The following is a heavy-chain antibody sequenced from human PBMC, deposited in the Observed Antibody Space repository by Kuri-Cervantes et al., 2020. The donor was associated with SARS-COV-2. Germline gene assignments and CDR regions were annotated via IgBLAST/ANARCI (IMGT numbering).Heavy chain of an antibody. V-gene: IGHV3-30-3*01. CDR3: AREDLWFGDGFDP. J-gene: IGHJ5*02. CDR1: GFNYLNYA. Sequence: GESLKISCSASGFNYLNYAIHWVRQAPGTGLEWVAVISYDGSNKYYADSVKGRFTISRDNSKNTLYLQMNSLRAEDTAVYYCAREDLWFGDGFDPWGQGTLVTVSS. CDR2: ISYDGSNK. D-gene: IGHD3-10*01.